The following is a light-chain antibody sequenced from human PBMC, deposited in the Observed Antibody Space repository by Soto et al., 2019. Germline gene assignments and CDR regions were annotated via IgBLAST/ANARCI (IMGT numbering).Light chain of an antibody. CDR3: QQYGSSPWT. CDR1: QSVTNNY. J-gene: IGKJ1*01. V-gene: IGKV3-20*01. Sequence: EIVLTQSPGTLSLSPGERATLSCRASQSVTNNYLAGYQLKTGQTPRLIVYLASSRAPGIPDRFSGSGSGTHFTLTIRRVEPEDVAVYYCQQYGSSPWTFGQGTKVEIK. CDR2: LAS.